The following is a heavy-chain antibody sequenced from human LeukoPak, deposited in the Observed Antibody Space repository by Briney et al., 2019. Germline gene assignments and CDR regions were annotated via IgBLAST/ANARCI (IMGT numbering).Heavy chain of an antibody. D-gene: IGHD2-2*01. V-gene: IGHV1-18*01. J-gene: IGHJ4*02. Sequence: ASVKVSCKASGFTFSTYGFSWVRQAPGQGLEWMGWISASSGDINYAEEFQGRVTMATDTSTDTAYMELRSLKFDDTALYYCARAYCTSTSCYGGFDYWGQGTLVTVSS. CDR3: ARAYCTSTSCYGGFDY. CDR1: GFTFSTYG. CDR2: ISASSGDI.